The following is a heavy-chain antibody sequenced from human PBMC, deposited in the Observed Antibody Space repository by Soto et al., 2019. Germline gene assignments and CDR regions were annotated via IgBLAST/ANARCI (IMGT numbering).Heavy chain of an antibody. J-gene: IGHJ6*02. CDR3: ATARHSGSYSWCYYGMDV. V-gene: IGHV1-24*01. Sequence: ASVKVSCKVSGYTLTELPMHWVRQAPGKGLEWMGGFDPEDGETIYAQKFQGRVTMTEDTSTDTAYMELSSLRSEDTAVYYCATARHSGSYSWCYYGMDVWGQGTTVTVSS. CDR2: FDPEDGET. D-gene: IGHD1-26*01. CDR1: GYTLTELP.